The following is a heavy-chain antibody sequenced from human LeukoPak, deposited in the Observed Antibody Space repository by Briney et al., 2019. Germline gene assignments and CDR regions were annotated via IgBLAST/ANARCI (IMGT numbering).Heavy chain of an antibody. V-gene: IGHV4-30-4*08. CDR2: IYYSGST. Sequence: PSETLSLTCTVSGGSISSGDYYWSWIRQPPGKGLEWIGYIYYSGSTYYNPSLKSRVTISVDTSKNQFSLKLSSVTAADTAVYYCASVDSYGLLGYYYYYMDVWGKGTTVTVSS. CDR1: GGSISSGDYY. D-gene: IGHD5-18*01. CDR3: ASVDSYGLLGYYYYYMDV. J-gene: IGHJ6*03.